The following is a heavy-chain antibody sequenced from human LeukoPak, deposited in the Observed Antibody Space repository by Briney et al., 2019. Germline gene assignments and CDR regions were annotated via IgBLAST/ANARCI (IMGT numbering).Heavy chain of an antibody. D-gene: IGHD6-6*01. CDR1: GFTFSSYS. Sequence: PGGSLRLSCAASGFTFSSYSMNWVRQAPGKGLECVSSINNSSSYTPNADSVKGRFTISRDNAKNSLYLQMNSLRAEDTAVYYCARDLDSSSSNDWFDPWGQGTLVTVSS. CDR2: INNSSSYT. V-gene: IGHV3-21*01. CDR3: ARDLDSSSSNDWFDP. J-gene: IGHJ5*02.